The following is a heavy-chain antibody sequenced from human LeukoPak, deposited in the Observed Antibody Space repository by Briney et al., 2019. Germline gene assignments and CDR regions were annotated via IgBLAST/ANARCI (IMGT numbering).Heavy chain of an antibody. Sequence: GGSLRLSCAASGFTFSSYSMNWVRQAPGKGLEWVSSISSSSSYIYYADSVKGRFTISRDNAKNSLYLQMNSLRAEDTAVYYCARAFHSSSWYLDYWGQGTLVTVSS. D-gene: IGHD6-13*01. CDR3: ARAFHSSSWYLDY. V-gene: IGHV3-21*01. CDR2: ISSSSSYI. J-gene: IGHJ4*02. CDR1: GFTFSSYS.